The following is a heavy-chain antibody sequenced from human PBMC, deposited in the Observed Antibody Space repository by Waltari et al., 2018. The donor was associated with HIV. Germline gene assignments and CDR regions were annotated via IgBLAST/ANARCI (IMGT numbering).Heavy chain of an antibody. CDR1: GYTFTGYY. V-gene: IGHV1-2*06. CDR2: INPNSGGA. J-gene: IGHJ6*02. CDR3: ARDGGTTANYYYGLDV. D-gene: IGHD4-4*01. Sequence: QVQLVQSGAEVKKPGASVKVSCKASGYTFTGYYMHWVRQAPGQGLEWMGRINPNSGGAHYVQKFQGRVTMTRDTSISTAYMELRRLRSDDTAVYYCARDGGTTANYYYGLDVWGQGTTVTVSS.